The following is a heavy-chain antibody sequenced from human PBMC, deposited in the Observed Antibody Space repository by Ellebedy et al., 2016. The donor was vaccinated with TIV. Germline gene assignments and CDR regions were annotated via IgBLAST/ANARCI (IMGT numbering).Heavy chain of an antibody. CDR3: AKDPRKRFLEWKTPPDY. CDR1: GGTFSSYA. Sequence: SVKVSXXASGGTFSSYAISWVRQAPGQGLEWMGGIIPIFGTANYAQKFQGRVTITADESTSTAYMELSSLRSEDTAVYYCAKDPRKRFLEWKTPPDYWGQGTLVTVSS. V-gene: IGHV1-69*13. J-gene: IGHJ4*02. CDR2: IIPIFGTA. D-gene: IGHD3-3*01.